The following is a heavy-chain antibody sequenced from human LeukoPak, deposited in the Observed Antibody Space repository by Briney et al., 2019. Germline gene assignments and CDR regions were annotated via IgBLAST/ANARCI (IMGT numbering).Heavy chain of an antibody. CDR1: GGSISSSSYY. Sequence: PSETLSLTCTVSGGSISSSSYYWGWIRQPPGKGLEWIGSIYYSGSTYYNPSLKSRVTISVDTSKNQFSLKLSSVTAADTAVYYCARQGPYGDYVGWFDPWGQGTLVTVSS. J-gene: IGHJ5*02. CDR2: IYYSGST. CDR3: ARQGPYGDYVGWFDP. V-gene: IGHV4-39*01. D-gene: IGHD4-17*01.